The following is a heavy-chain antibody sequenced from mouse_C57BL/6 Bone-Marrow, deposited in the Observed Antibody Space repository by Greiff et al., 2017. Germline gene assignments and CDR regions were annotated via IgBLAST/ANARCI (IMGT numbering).Heavy chain of an antibody. CDR1: GYTFTSYG. Sequence: VQLQQSGAELVRPGSSVEMSCKTSGYTFTSYGINWVKQRPGQGLEWIGYIYIGNGYTEYNEKFKGKATLTSDTSSSTAYMQRSSLTSEDSAIYFCARNHYYGSSYPAWFAYWGQGTLVTVSA. CDR2: IYIGNGYT. D-gene: IGHD1-1*01. CDR3: ARNHYYGSSYPAWFAY. V-gene: IGHV1-58*01. J-gene: IGHJ3*01.